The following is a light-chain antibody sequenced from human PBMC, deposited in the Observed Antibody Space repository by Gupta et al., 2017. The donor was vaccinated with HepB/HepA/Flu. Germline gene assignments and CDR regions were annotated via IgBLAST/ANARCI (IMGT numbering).Light chain of an antibody. J-gene: IGLJ3*02. CDR3: AAWDDSLSGWV. CDR1: SSNIGSNY. V-gene: IGLV1-47*01. CDR2: RNN. Sequence: SCSGSSSNIGSNYVYWYQQLPGTAPKLLIYRNNQRPSGVPDRFSGSKSGTSASLAISGLRSEDEADYYCAAWDDSLSGWVFGGGTKLTVL.